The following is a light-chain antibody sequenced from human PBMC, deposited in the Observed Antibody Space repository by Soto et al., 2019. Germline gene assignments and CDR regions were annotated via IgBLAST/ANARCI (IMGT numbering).Light chain of an antibody. Sequence: QSGLTQPASVSGSPGQSITNSCTGTSSDVGGYNYVSWYQQHPGKAPKLMIYDVSNRPSGVSNRFSGSKSSNTASLTISGLQVEDEADYYCSSYTSTSTLCVFGTGTKVTVL. CDR1: SSDVGGYNY. CDR2: DVS. V-gene: IGLV2-14*01. J-gene: IGLJ1*01. CDR3: SSYTSTSTLCV.